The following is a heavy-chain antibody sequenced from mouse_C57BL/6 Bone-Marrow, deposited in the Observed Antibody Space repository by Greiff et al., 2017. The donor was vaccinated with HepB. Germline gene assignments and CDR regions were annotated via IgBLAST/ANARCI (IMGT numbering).Heavy chain of an antibody. J-gene: IGHJ3*01. CDR1: GYTFTSYW. V-gene: IGHV1-50*01. D-gene: IGHD3-2*02. CDR2: IDPTDSYT. CDR3: AKSSLTLRLRY. Sequence: QVQLQQPGAELVKPGASVKLSCKASGYTFTSYWMQWVKQRPGQGLEWIGEIDPTDSYTNYNKKVKGKATLTVDTSSSTAYMQLSSLTSEDSAVYYCAKSSLTLRLRYWGQGTLVTVSA.